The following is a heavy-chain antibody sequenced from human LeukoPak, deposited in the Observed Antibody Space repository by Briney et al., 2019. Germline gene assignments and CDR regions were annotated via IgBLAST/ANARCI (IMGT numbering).Heavy chain of an antibody. D-gene: IGHD2-8*01. CDR1: GFTFSGYW. J-gene: IGHJ6*03. CDR2: IKQDGSEK. Sequence: GGSLRLSCAASGFTFSGYWMSWVRQAPGKGLEWVANIKQDGSEKYYVDSVKGRFTISRDNAKNSLYLQVNSLRAEDTAVYCCARVRYCTNGVCYPGYYYMDVWGKGTTVTVSS. V-gene: IGHV3-7*01. CDR3: ARVRYCTNGVCYPGYYYMDV.